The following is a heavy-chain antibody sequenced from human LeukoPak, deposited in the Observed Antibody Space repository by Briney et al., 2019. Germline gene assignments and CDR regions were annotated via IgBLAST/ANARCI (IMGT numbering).Heavy chain of an antibody. V-gene: IGHV1-46*01. J-gene: IGHJ4*02. D-gene: IGHD3-22*01. CDR1: GYTFTSYY. CDR2: INPSGGST. CDR3: ARGGMIVVVIPMWVDY. Sequence: ASVKVSCKASGYTFTSYYMHWVRQAPGQGLEWMGIINPSGGSTSYAQKFQGRVTMTRDTSTSTVYMELSSLRSEDTAMYYCARGGMIVVVIPMWVDYWGQGTLVTVSS.